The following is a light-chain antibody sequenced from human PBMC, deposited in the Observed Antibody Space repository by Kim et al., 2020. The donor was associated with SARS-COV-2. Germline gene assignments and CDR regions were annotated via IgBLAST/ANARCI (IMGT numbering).Light chain of an antibody. V-gene: IGLV2-23*02. CDR3: CSYAGSSTV. Sequence: QSALTQPASVSGSPGQSITISCTGTSSDVGSYNLVSWYQQHPGKAPKLMIYEVSKRPSGVSNRFSGSKSGNTASLTISGLQAEDEADYYCCSYAGSSTVFGGGTPADRP. CDR2: EVS. J-gene: IGLJ2*01. CDR1: SSDVGSYNL.